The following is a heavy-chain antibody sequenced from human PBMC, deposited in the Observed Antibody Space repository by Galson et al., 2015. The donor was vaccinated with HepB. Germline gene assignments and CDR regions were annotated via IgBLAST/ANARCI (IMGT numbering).Heavy chain of an antibody. CDR1: GDSVSNNNAA. V-gene: IGHV6-1*01. J-gene: IGHJ6*02. CDR2: TYYRSKWYS. Sequence: CAISGDSVSNNNAAWNWIREPPSRGLEWLGRTYYRSKWYSDYAESLRSRIIINADTSENQISLHLQSVTPEDTAVYYCARVGGTIYYYAMDVWGQGTTVTVSS. CDR3: ARVGGTIYYYAMDV. D-gene: IGHD2-15*01.